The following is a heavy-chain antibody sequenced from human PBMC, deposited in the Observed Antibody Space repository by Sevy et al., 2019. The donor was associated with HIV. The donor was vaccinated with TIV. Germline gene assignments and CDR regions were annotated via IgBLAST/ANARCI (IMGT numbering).Heavy chain of an antibody. V-gene: IGHV3-74*01. J-gene: IGHJ1*01. CDR1: GFIFRYDW. D-gene: IGHD3-16*01. CDR2: INGDGSST. Sequence: GGSLRLSCAASGFIFRYDWMHWVRQAPGKGLVWVSRINGDGSSTNYADSVKGRFTVSRDNAENILYLQMNSLRGEDTAVYYCARDMSEGNAEYFHHWGQGTLVTVSS. CDR3: ARDMSEGNAEYFHH.